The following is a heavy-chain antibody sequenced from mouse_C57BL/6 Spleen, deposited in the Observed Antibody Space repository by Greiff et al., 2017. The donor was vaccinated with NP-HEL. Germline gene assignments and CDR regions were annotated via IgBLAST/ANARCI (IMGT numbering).Heavy chain of an antibody. Sequence: QVQLQQPGAELVKPGASVKLSCKASGYTFTSYWMHWVKQRPGQGLEWIGMIHPNSGSTNYNEKFKSKATLTADKSSSTAYMQRSSLTSEDSAVYFCARAGDYFDYWGQGTTLTVSS. CDR3: ARAGDYFDY. CDR1: GYTFTSYW. V-gene: IGHV1-64*01. CDR2: IHPNSGST. J-gene: IGHJ2*01.